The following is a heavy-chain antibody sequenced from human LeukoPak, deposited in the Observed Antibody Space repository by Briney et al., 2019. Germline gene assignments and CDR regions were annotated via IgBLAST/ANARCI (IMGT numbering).Heavy chain of an antibody. V-gene: IGHV1-69*01. Sequence: SVKVSCKASEGTFGGYSIDWVRQAPGQGLDWVGGINPIFNILYYAQNFQGRVTITADESTNTAYLELDSLKHDDTAVYYCAAGRRLGELFFDYWGQGTLVTVSS. CDR3: AAGRRLGELFFDY. CDR2: INPIFNIL. CDR1: EGTFGGYS. J-gene: IGHJ4*02. D-gene: IGHD3-10*01.